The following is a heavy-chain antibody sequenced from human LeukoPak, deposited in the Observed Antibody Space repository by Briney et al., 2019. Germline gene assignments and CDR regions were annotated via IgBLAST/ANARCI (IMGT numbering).Heavy chain of an antibody. CDR1: GGSVRDYY. CDR3: AREGSSGNDAFDI. D-gene: IGHD3-3*01. CDR2: IHHSGTT. Sequence: SETLSLTCAVSGGSVRDYYWSWIRQPPGKGLEWIAEIHHSGTTKYNPSLKSRVTISMDTSKNQFSLKLSSVTAADTAVYYCAREGSSGNDAFDIWGQGTMVTVSS. J-gene: IGHJ3*02. V-gene: IGHV4-34*01.